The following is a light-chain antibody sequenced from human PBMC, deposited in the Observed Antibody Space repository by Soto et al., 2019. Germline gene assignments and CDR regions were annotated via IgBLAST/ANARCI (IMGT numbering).Light chain of an antibody. CDR1: QGIAPY. J-gene: IGKJ4*01. Sequence: VQMTQSPSSLSASVGDRVTITCRASQGIAPYLAWFQQKPGKVPKLLIYAASTLQSGVPSRFSGSGSGTEFTLTISSLQPADVATYYCQKYNSAPLTFGGGTKVEIK. V-gene: IGKV1-27*01. CDR3: QKYNSAPLT. CDR2: AAS.